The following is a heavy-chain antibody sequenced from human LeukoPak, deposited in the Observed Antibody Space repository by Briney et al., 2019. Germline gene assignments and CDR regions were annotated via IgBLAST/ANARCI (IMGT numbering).Heavy chain of an antibody. CDR3: ALYQVVAPPLYYYGMDV. CDR1: GFTFSSYA. CDR2: ISGSGGST. Sequence: GGSLRLSCAASGFTFSSYAMSWVRQAPGKGLEWVSAISGSGGSTYYADSVKGRFTISRDNSKNTLYLQMNSLRAEDTAVYYCALYQVVAPPLYYYGMDVWGQGTTVTVSS. V-gene: IGHV3-23*01. J-gene: IGHJ6*02. D-gene: IGHD2-15*01.